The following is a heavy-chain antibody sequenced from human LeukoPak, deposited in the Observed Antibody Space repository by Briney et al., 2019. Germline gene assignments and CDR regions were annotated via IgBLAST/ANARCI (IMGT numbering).Heavy chain of an antibody. CDR3: ARGSLSGSYSPFDP. D-gene: IGHD1-26*01. CDR2: IYTSGST. V-gene: IGHV4-4*07. CDR1: GGSISSYY. Sequence: SETLSLTCTVSGGSISSYYWSWIRQPAGKGLEWIGRIYTSGSTSYNPSLKSRVTISVDTSKNQFSLKLSAVTAADTAVYYCARGSLSGSYSPFDPWGQGTLVTVSS. J-gene: IGHJ5*02.